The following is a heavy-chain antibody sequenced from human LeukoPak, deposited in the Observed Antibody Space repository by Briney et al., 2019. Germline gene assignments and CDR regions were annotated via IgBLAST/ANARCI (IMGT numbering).Heavy chain of an antibody. J-gene: IGHJ4*02. Sequence: SETLSLTCTVSGGSISSYYWSWIRQHPGKGLEWIGYIYYSGSTHYNPSLKSRVTISVDTSKNQFSLKLSSVTAADTAVYYCARGSVGDSDFDYWGQGTLVTVSS. CDR2: IYYSGST. D-gene: IGHD2-21*01. CDR1: GGSISSYY. CDR3: ARGSVGDSDFDY. V-gene: IGHV4-59*06.